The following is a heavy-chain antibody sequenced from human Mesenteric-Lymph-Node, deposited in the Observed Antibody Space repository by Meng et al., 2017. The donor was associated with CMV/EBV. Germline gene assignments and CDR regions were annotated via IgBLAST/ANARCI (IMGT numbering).Heavy chain of an antibody. V-gene: IGHV4-39*07. CDR1: GGSVTTNNYY. Sequence: SETLSLTCSVSGGSVTTNNYYWGWIRQPPGKGLEWIGSMFYSGNTFYNPSLKSRVTISVDTSKNQFSLKLSSVTAADTAVYYCARDRGRQQLVQGRGWFDPWGQGTLVTVSS. CDR2: MFYSGNT. D-gene: IGHD6-13*01. J-gene: IGHJ5*02. CDR3: ARDRGRQQLVQGRGWFDP.